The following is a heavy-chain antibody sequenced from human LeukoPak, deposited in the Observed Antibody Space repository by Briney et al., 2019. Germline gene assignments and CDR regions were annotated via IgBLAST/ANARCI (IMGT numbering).Heavy chain of an antibody. Sequence: GGSLRLSCAASGFTFSSYSMNWVRQAPGKGLEWVSSISSSSSYIYYADSVKGRFTISRDNAKNSLYLQINSLRAEDTAVYYCATRRRAARWYDGAPPQYWGQGTLVTVSS. D-gene: IGHD6-6*01. J-gene: IGHJ4*02. CDR1: GFTFSSYS. CDR3: ATRRRAARWYDGAPPQY. V-gene: IGHV3-21*01. CDR2: ISSSSSYI.